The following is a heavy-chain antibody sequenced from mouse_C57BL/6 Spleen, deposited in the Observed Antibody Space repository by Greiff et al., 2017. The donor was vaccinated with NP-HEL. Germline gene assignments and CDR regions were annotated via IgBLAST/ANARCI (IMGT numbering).Heavy chain of an antibody. V-gene: IGHV5-17*01. D-gene: IGHD2-3*01. CDR1: GFTFSDYG. Sequence: EVMLVESGGGLVKPGGSLKLSCAASGFTFSDYGMHWVRQAPEKGLEWVAYISSGSSTIYYEDTVKGRFTISRDNAKNTLFLQMTSLRSEDTAMYYCARGSYDGYYERDAMDYWGQGTSVTVSS. CDR3: ARGSYDGYYERDAMDY. J-gene: IGHJ4*01. CDR2: ISSGSSTI.